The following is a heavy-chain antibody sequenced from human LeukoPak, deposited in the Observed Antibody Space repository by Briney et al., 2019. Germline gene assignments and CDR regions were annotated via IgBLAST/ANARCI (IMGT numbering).Heavy chain of an antibody. CDR3: ARHGAALDFDY. CDR2: INHSGST. D-gene: IGHD2-15*01. Sequence: PSETLSLTCAVYGGSFSGYYWSWIRQPPGKGLEWIGEINHSGSTNYNPSLKSRVTISVDTSKNQFSLKLSSVTAADTAVYYCARHGAALDFDYWGQGTLVTVSS. V-gene: IGHV4-34*01. CDR1: GGSFSGYY. J-gene: IGHJ4*02.